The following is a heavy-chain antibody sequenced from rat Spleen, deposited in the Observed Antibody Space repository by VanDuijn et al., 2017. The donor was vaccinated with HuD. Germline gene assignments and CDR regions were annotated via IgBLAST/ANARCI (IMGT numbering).Heavy chain of an antibody. V-gene: IGHV5S10*01. CDR2: IVFDSSGV. Sequence: EVQLVESGGGLVQPGNSLKLSCAASGFTFSDYAMAWVRQSPEKGLEWVATIVFDSSGVYYRNSVKGRFTLFRDNTRNTLYLQMDGLKSEDTATYYCVTTYFGYGYFDYWGQGVLVTVSS. CDR1: GFTFSDYA. CDR3: VTTYFGYGYFDY. D-gene: IGHD1-9*01. J-gene: IGHJ2*01.